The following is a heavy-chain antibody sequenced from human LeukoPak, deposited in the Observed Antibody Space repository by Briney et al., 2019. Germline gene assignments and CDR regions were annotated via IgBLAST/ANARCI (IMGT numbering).Heavy chain of an antibody. CDR2: ISGSGTI. Sequence: GGSLRLSCAASGFTFSDYSMNWVRQAPGKGLEWISYISGSGTIYYADSVKGRFTISRDNAQRLVYLQMNSLRAEDTAVYYCTKDAVGATAYYFDYWGQGTLVTVSS. D-gene: IGHD1-26*01. CDR3: TKDAVGATAYYFDY. V-gene: IGHV3-48*01. CDR1: GFTFSDYS. J-gene: IGHJ4*02.